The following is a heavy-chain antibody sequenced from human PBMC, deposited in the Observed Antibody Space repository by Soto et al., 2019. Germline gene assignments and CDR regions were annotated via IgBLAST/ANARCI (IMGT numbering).Heavy chain of an antibody. CDR3: AVFYAIRDY. D-gene: IGHD2-8*01. V-gene: IGHV4-34*01. J-gene: IGHJ4*02. CDR2: INHSGTT. Sequence: WTWIRQTPGKGLEWIGEINHSGTTKYNPSLKSRVTISVDSSKNQFSLKLTSVTAADAAVYYCAVFYAIRDYWGQGTQVTVSS.